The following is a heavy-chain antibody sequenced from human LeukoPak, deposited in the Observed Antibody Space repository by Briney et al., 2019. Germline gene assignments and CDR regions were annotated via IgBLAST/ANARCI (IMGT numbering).Heavy chain of an antibody. CDR3: AKDRASSWCYFDL. CDR2: ITGSGGST. Sequence: PGGSLRLSCAASGFTFSTYSMSWVRQTPEKGLERVSAITGSGGSTYYADSVKGRFTISRDNSKNTLYLQMNSLTTEDTAVYYCAKDRASSWCYFDLWGRGTLVTVSS. J-gene: IGHJ2*01. CDR1: GFTFSTYS. V-gene: IGHV3-23*01. D-gene: IGHD1-26*01.